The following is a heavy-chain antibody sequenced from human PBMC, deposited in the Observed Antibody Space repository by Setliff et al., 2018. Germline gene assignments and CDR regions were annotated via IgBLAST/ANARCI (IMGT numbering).Heavy chain of an antibody. CDR3: ARGGLNEGWGSYRFEGYYYYGMDV. CDR2: INHSGST. CDR1: GGSFSGYY. V-gene: IGHV4-34*01. D-gene: IGHD3-16*02. J-gene: IGHJ6*02. Sequence: SETLSLTCAVYGGSFSGYYWSWIRQPPGKGLEWIGEINHSGSTNYNPSLKSRVTISVDTSKNQFPLKLSPVTAADTAVYYCARGGLNEGWGSYRFEGYYYYGMDVWGQGTTVTVSS.